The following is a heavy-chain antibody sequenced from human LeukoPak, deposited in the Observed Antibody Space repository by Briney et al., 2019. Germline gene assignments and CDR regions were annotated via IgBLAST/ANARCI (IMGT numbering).Heavy chain of an antibody. D-gene: IGHD4-23*01. CDR3: ARSSLGGNGNFDY. CDR1: GFRFSSSW. V-gene: IGHV3-7*01. CDR2: IKEDGSET. Sequence: GGSLRLSCAASGFRFSSSWMNWVRQAPGKGLEWVANIKEDGSETYYVDSVKGRFTISRDNAKNSLYLQMNSLRTDDTAVYYCARSSLGGNGNFDYWGQGTLVTVSS. J-gene: IGHJ4*02.